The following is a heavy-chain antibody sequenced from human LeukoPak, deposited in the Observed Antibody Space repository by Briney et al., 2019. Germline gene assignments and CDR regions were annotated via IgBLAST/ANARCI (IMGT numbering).Heavy chain of an antibody. CDR2: INHSGST. V-gene: IGHV4-34*10. CDR3: ARNSYGHLDY. J-gene: IGHJ4*02. D-gene: IGHD5-18*01. Sequence: SETLSLTCAVYGGSFSGYYWSWIRQPPGKGLEWIGEINHSGSTNYNPSLKSRVTMTRDTSTSTVYMELSSLGSEDTAVYYCARNSYGHLDYWGQGTLVTVSS. CDR1: GGSFSGYY.